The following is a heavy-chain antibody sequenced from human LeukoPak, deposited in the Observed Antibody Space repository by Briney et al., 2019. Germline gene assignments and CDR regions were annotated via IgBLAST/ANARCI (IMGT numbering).Heavy chain of an antibody. CDR1: GYTFTGYY. CDR3: ARSEDFGLQIDY. CDR2: INPNSGGT. V-gene: IGHV1-2*02. D-gene: IGHD3/OR15-3a*01. Sequence: GASVKVFCKASGYTFTGYYMHWGRQAPGQGLEWMGWINPNSGGTNYAQKFQGRVTMTRDTSISTAYMELSRLRSDDTAVYYCARSEDFGLQIDYWGQGTLVTVSS. J-gene: IGHJ4*02.